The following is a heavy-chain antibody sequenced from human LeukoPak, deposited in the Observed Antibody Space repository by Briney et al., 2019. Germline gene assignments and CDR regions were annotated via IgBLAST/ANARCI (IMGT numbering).Heavy chain of an antibody. CDR1: GYTLTELS. J-gene: IGHJ5*02. Sequence: ASVKVSCKVSGYTLTELSMHWVRQAPGKGLEWMGGFDPEDGETIYAQKFQGRVTMTEDTSTDTAYMELSSLGSEDTAVYYCATGVRGVNTFDPWGQGTLVTVSS. V-gene: IGHV1-24*01. CDR3: ATGVRGVNTFDP. D-gene: IGHD3-10*01. CDR2: FDPEDGET.